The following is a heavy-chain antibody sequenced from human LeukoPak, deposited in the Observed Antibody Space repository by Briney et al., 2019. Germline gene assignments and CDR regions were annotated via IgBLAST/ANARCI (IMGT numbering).Heavy chain of an antibody. Sequence: PSETLSLTCTVSGGSISNSINYWGWIRQPPGKGLEWIGSIYYSGSTNYNPSLKSRVTISVDTSKNQFSLKLSSVTAADTAVYYCESLGGDYYDRGYYFDYWGQGTLVTVSS. CDR2: IYYSGST. CDR1: GGSISNSINY. J-gene: IGHJ4*02. V-gene: IGHV4-39*07. D-gene: IGHD3-22*01. CDR3: ESLGGDYYDRGYYFDY.